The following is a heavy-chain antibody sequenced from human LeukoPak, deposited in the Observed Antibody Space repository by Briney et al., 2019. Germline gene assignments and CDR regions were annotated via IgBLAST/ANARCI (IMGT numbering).Heavy chain of an antibody. J-gene: IGHJ4*02. CDR2: INHSGST. D-gene: IGHD5-18*01. V-gene: IGHV4-34*01. CDR3: AVKIQLWSYFDY. CDR1: GGSFSGYY. Sequence: KPSETLSLTCAVYGGSFSGYYWSWIRQPPGKGLEWIGEINHSGSTNYNPSLKSRVTISVDTSKNQFSLKLSSVTAADTAVYYCAVKIQLWSYFDYWGQGTLVTVSS.